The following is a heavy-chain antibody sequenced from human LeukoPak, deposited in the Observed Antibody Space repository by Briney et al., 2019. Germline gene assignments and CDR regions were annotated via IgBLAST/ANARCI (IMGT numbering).Heavy chain of an antibody. CDR2: INWNGGST. D-gene: IGHD6-13*01. Sequence: GGSLTLSCAASGFTFDDYGMSGVRQAPRKGLEWVSGINWNGGSTGYADSVKGRFTISRDNAKNSLYLQMNSLRAEDTALYYWASNAHMMPGQRASSWSWLDYYYYMDVWGKGTTVTVSS. J-gene: IGHJ6*03. CDR1: GFTFDDYG. CDR3: ASNAHMMPGQRASSWSWLDYYYYMDV. V-gene: IGHV3-20*04.